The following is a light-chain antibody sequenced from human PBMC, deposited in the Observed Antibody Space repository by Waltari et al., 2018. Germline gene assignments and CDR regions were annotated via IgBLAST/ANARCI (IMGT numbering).Light chain of an antibody. CDR1: SPNIGAASA. J-gene: IGLJ3*02. Sequence: QSVLTQPPSVSGAPGQTVTISCTGSSPNIGAASAVHWYQHLPGTAPKVLIYDNIKRPSGVPDRLSGSTSGGSASMAITVLQAGDEADYYCQSYGNNLNAWVFGGGTKLTVL. V-gene: IGLV1-40*01. CDR3: QSYGNNLNAWV. CDR2: DNI.